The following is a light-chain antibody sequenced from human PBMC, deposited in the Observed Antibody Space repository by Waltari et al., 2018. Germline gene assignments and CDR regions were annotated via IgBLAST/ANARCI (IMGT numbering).Light chain of an antibody. CDR3: NSYRNINTYV. Sequence: QSPLPHPAFVSGSPGQSITFFCIGTNITVGGTNYVSWYQQHPGKAPKLMIYDVTKRPSGVSNRFSGSKSGNTASLTISGLQAEDEADYYCNSYRNINTYVFGTGTKVTVL. V-gene: IGLV2-14*01. J-gene: IGLJ1*01. CDR1: NITVGGTNY. CDR2: DVT.